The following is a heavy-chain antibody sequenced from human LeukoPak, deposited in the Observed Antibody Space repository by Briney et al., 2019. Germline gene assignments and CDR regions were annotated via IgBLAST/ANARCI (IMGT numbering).Heavy chain of an antibody. CDR1: GGSISSGGYY. V-gene: IGHV4-31*03. CDR3: ARARMTLDFVY. CDR2: IYYSGST. D-gene: IGHD2-21*02. J-gene: IGHJ4*02. Sequence: SETLSHTCTVSGGSISSGGYYWLWIRQRPGKGLEWIGYIYYSGSTYYNPSLKSRVTISQDTSKNQFSLKVSSVTAADTAVYYCARARMTLDFVYWGEGTLVTVSA.